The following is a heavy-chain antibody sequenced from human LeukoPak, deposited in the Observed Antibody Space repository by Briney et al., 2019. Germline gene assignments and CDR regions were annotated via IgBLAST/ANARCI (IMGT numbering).Heavy chain of an antibody. J-gene: IGHJ4*02. CDR1: GFTFNSYA. V-gene: IGHV3-23*01. CDR3: AKDRLRIAVAGPDY. CDR2: ISGSGGST. Sequence: GVSLTLSCAAYGFTFNSYAMIWLPQAPGQGREGVSNISGSGGSTYYADSVKGRFTISRDNSKNTLYLQMNSLRAEDTAVYYCAKDRLRIAVAGPDYWGQGTLVTVSS. D-gene: IGHD6-19*01.